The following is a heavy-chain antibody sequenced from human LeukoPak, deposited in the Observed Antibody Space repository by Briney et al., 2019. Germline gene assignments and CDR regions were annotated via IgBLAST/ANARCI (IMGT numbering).Heavy chain of an antibody. J-gene: IGHJ4*02. CDR2: ISSSGSTI. Sequence: GGSLRLSCAASGFTFSSYEMNWVRQAPGKGLEWVSYISSSGSTIYYADSVKGRFTISRDNAKNSLYLQMNSLRAEDTAVYYCARDGPLRYYGSGSYYSHSSDYWGQGTLVTVSS. CDR3: ARDGPLRYYGSGSYYSHSSDY. V-gene: IGHV3-48*03. D-gene: IGHD3-10*01. CDR1: GFTFSSYE.